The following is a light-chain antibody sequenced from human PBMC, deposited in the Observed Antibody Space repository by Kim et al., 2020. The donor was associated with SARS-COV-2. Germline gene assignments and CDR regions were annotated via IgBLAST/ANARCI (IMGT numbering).Light chain of an antibody. Sequence: VLTQPPSASGTPGQRVTISCSGSSSNIGSNYVYWYQQLPGTAPKLLIYSNNQRPSGVPDRFSGSKSGTSASLAISGLRSEDEADYYCAAWDDSLSGGVFGGGTQLTVL. V-gene: IGLV1-47*02. CDR1: SSNIGSNY. CDR3: AAWDDSLSGGV. CDR2: SNN. J-gene: IGLJ3*02.